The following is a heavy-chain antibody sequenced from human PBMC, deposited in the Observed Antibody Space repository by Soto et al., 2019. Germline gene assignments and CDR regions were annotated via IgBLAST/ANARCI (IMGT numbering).Heavy chain of an antibody. V-gene: IGHV1-69*06. J-gene: IGHJ4*02. CDR2: TGSGTGPG. CDR3: ARRHSGSFFRFFDS. D-gene: IGHD2-15*01. CDR1: GGSLSTNP. Sequence: SVKVSCKASGGSLSTNPISWVRQAPGQGLEWMGGTGSGTGPGNHAQKFQGRLTVTADKSTSTVYMELTNLSSEDTAVYYCARRHSGSFFRFFDSWRQGTLVTVSS.